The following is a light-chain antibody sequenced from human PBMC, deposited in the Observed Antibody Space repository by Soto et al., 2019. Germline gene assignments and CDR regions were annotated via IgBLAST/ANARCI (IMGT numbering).Light chain of an antibody. CDR1: QSIGTY. CDR2: TAS. CDR3: QRGSHTLIT. Sequence: DIQMTQSPSSLSASVGDTVTITCRASQSIGTYLNWYYQKSGQAPKLLIYTASTLQSGVPSRFSGSGSGTDFTLTISSLQPEDIATYYCQRGSHTLITFGQGTRLETK. J-gene: IGKJ5*01. V-gene: IGKV1-39*01.